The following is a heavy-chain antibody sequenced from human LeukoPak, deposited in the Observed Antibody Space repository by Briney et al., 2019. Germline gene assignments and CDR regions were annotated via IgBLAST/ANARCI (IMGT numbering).Heavy chain of an antibody. J-gene: IGHJ3*02. CDR1: GYTFTGYY. Sequence: GASVKVSCKASGYTFTGYYMHWVRQAPGQGLEWMGIINPSGGSTNYAQKSRGRVTMTRDTSTSTVYMELSSLKSDDTAVYYCARGDHVRIYAETSFDIWGQGTMVSVSS. CDR3: ARGDHVRIYAETSFDI. V-gene: IGHV1-46*01. D-gene: IGHD5/OR15-5a*01. CDR2: INPSGGST.